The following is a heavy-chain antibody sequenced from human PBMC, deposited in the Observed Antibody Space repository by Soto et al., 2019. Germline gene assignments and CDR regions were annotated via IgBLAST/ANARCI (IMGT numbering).Heavy chain of an antibody. Sequence: GGSLRLSCSASGFTFSDYYMSWIRQAPGKGLEWVSYISGSGTTIYADSVKGRFTISRDNAKNSLYLQINSLRAEDTALYYCARVGYIAAAGTPDYWGQGTLVTVSS. V-gene: IGHV3-11*01. J-gene: IGHJ4*02. CDR3: ARVGYIAAAGTPDY. CDR2: ISGSGTTI. D-gene: IGHD6-13*01. CDR1: GFTFSDYY.